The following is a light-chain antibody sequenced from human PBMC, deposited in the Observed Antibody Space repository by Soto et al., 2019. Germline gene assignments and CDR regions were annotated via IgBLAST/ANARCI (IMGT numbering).Light chain of an antibody. CDR2: ATS. V-gene: IGKV1-27*01. J-gene: IGKJ4*01. Sequence: DIPLTQSPSSLSASVGDRVTITCRASQAISSYLAWYQQKPGKVPELLIYATSTLQSGAPSRFSGSGSGTDFTLTISSLQHEDVATYYCHKYNHAPTFGGGTKVEIK. CDR3: HKYNHAPT. CDR1: QAISSY.